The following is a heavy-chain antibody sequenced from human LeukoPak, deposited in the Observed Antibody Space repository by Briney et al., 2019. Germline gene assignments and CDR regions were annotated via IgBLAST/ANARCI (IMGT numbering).Heavy chain of an antibody. V-gene: IGHV3-7*01. CDR1: GFTFSTSW. CDR3: SRSLDY. J-gene: IGHJ4*02. Sequence: GGSLRVSCAASGFTFSTSWMDWVRQAPGKGLEWVANIKKDGSEKYYVDSVKGRFVISRDNAKNSLYPQMNNLRAEDTATYYCSRSLDYWGQGIRVIVSS. CDR2: IKKDGSEK.